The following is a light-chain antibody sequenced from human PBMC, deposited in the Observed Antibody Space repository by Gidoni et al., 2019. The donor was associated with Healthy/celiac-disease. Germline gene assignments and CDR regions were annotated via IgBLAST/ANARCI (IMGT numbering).Light chain of an antibody. Sequence: DIQMTQSPSSLSASVGDRVTITCRASKGISNYLAWYQQKPGKVPKLLIYAASTLQSGVPSRFSGSGSGTDFTLTISSLHPEDVATYYCQKYNSAPWTFXQXTKVEIK. CDR2: AAS. V-gene: IGKV1-27*01. CDR1: KGISNY. CDR3: QKYNSAPWT. J-gene: IGKJ1*01.